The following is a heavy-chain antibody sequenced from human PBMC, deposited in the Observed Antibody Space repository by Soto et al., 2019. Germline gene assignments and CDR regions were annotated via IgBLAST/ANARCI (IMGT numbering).Heavy chain of an antibody. CDR3: ARGPEFSGYSYGSLVGYFDY. CDR1: GFTFSSYA. D-gene: IGHD5-18*01. Sequence: PGGSLRLSCAASGFTFSSYAMHWVRQAPGKGLEWVAVISYDGSNKYYADSVKGRFTISRDNSKNTLYLQMNSLRAEDTAVYYCARGPEFSGYSYGSLVGYFDYWGQGTLVTV. J-gene: IGHJ4*02. V-gene: IGHV3-30-3*01. CDR2: ISYDGSNK.